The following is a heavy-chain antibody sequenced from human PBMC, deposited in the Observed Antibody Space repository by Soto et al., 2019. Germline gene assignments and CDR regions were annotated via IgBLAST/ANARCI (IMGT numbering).Heavy chain of an antibody. CDR1: GYTFTTYA. D-gene: IGHD6-19*01. V-gene: IGHV1-3*01. Sequence: QVQLVQSGAEVKKPGASVKVSCKASGYTFTTYAMHWVRQVPGQRFEWMGWINAGNGNTKYSQKFQGRVTITRDTSASTADMELSSLRFEDTGVYYCARDGAVAGNINFDYWGQGTLVTVSS. CDR3: ARDGAVAGNINFDY. J-gene: IGHJ4*02. CDR2: INAGNGNT.